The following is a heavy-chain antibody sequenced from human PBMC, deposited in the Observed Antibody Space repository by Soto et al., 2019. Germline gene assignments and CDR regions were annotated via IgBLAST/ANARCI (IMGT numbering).Heavy chain of an antibody. CDR3: ASVSVTGTHLDY. D-gene: IGHD6-19*01. V-gene: IGHV4-4*02. CDR2: IYHSGST. CDR1: GGSISRSHW. J-gene: IGHJ4*02. Sequence: KPSETLSLTCAVSGGSISRSHWWSWVRQPPGKGLEWIGEIYHSGSTNYNPSLKSRVTISVDKSKNQFSLQLTSVTAADTAVYYCASVSVTGTHLDYWGQGTQVTVSS.